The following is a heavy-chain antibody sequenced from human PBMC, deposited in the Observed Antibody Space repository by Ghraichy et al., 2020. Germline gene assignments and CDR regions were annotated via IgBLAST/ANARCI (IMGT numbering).Heavy chain of an antibody. CDR2: IYGSGRI. Sequence: GGSLRLSCAASGFTVSGSYMTWVRQAPGKGLEWVSIIYGSGRIFYADSVKGRFTISRDNSKNTVSLQMNSLGAEDTAMYYCARDRRSYYDSSGAYYHYYGMDVWGQGTTVIVSS. J-gene: IGHJ6*02. V-gene: IGHV3-66*01. CDR3: ARDRRSYYDSSGAYYHYYGMDV. CDR1: GFTVSGSY. D-gene: IGHD3-10*01.